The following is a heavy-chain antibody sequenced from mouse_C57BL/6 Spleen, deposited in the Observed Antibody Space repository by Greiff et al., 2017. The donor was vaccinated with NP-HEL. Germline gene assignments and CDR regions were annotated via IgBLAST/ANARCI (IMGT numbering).Heavy chain of an antibody. D-gene: IGHD3-2*02. V-gene: IGHV1-80*01. CDR1: GYAFSSYW. CDR2: IYPGDGDT. Sequence: VKLMESGAELVKPGASVKISCKASGYAFSSYWMNWVKQRPGKGLEWIGQIYPGDGDTNYNGKFKGKATLTADKSSSTAYMQLSSLTSEDSAVYFCARTAQARCMDYWGQGTSVTVSS. CDR3: ARTAQARCMDY. J-gene: IGHJ4*01.